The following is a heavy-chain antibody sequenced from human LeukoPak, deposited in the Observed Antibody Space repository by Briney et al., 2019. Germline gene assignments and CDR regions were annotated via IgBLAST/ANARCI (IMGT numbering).Heavy chain of an antibody. Sequence: ATVKVSCKASGYTFTVYYMHGVRQAPGQGLEWVGWINPNSGGTNYAQKFQGWVTMTRDTAISTAYMELSRLRSDDTAVYYCARDHGGYGPLFDYWGQGTLVTVSS. V-gene: IGHV1-2*04. CDR3: ARDHGGYGPLFDY. CDR1: GYTFTVYY. CDR2: INPNSGGT. D-gene: IGHD5-12*01. J-gene: IGHJ4*02.